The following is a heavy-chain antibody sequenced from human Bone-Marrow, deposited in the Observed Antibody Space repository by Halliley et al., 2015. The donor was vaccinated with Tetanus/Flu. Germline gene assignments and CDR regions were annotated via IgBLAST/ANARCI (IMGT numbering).Heavy chain of an antibody. J-gene: IGHJ4*02. CDR3: ARWIYDYGGKVFYLAL. Sequence: QVQLVQSGAEVKKPGSSVKVSCKASGDSFNDYAISWVRQAPGQGLEWMGGVVPTFGIANYAQKFQGRVTITADAATTTAYMELSRLRSEDTAVYYCARWIYDYGGKVFYLALWGQGTLVTVGS. V-gene: IGHV1-69*12. CDR2: VVPTFGIA. D-gene: IGHD4-17*01. CDR1: GDSFNDYA.